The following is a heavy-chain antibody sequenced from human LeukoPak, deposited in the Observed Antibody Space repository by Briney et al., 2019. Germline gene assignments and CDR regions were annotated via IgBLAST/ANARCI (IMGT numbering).Heavy chain of an antibody. CDR2: IKQDGSEK. V-gene: IGHV3-7*01. CDR3: ARTSHTVTQGPDAFDI. Sequence: PGGSLRLSCAASGFTISSYRMSWVRQAPRKGLEWVANIKQDGSEKYNVDSVKSRFTISRDNAKNSLYLQMNSLRAEDTDVDDCARTSHTVTQGPDAFDIWGQGTMVTVSS. D-gene: IGHD4-17*01. CDR1: GFTISSYR. J-gene: IGHJ3*02.